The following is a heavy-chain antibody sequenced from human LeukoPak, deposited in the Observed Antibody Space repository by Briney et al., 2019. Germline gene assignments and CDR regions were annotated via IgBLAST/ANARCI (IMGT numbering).Heavy chain of an antibody. J-gene: IGHJ4*02. CDR2: IYPGDSDT. Sequence: GESLKISCKGSGYSFTTYWIGWVRQMPGRGLEWMGIIYPGDSDTRYSPSFQGQVTISADKSISTPYLQWSSLKASDTAMYYCARQFRDSSGYYSYYFDYWGQGTLVTVSS. V-gene: IGHV5-51*01. CDR3: ARQFRDSSGYYSYYFDY. CDR1: GYSFTTYW. D-gene: IGHD3-22*01.